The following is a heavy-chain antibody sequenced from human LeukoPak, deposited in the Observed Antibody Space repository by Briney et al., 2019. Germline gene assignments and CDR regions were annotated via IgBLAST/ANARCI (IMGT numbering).Heavy chain of an antibody. CDR2: INPNSGGT. D-gene: IGHD3-10*01. J-gene: IGHJ4*02. CDR1: GYTFTGYY. V-gene: IGHV1-2*02. CDR3: ARGEMGRYYYGSGSSPGAY. Sequence: GASVKVSCKASGYTFTGYYMHWVRQAPGQGLEWMGWINPNSGGTNYAQKFQGRVTMTRDTSISTAYMELSRLRSDDTAVYYCARGEMGRYYYGSGSSPGAYWGQGTLVTVSS.